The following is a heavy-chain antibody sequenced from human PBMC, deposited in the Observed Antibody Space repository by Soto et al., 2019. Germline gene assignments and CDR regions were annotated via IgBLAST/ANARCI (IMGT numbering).Heavy chain of an antibody. CDR3: ARLNCISTSSFYNGMDV. Sequence: QVQRVQSGAEEKKPGASVKVSCKASGYTFTSYAMHWVRQAPGQRLEWMGWINAGNGNTKYSQKFQGRVTITRDTSASTADMELSSLRSEDTAVYYCARLNCISTSSFYNGMDVWGQGATVTVSS. J-gene: IGHJ6*02. V-gene: IGHV1-3*05. CDR1: GYTFTSYA. CDR2: INAGNGNT. D-gene: IGHD2-2*01.